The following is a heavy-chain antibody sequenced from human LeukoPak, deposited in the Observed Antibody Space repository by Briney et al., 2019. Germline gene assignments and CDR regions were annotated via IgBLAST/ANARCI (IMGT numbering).Heavy chain of an antibody. CDR1: GFTFSDYY. Sequence: PGGSLRLSCAASGFTFSDYYMSWIRQAPGKGLEWVSYISSSGSTIYYADSVKGRFTISRDNAKNSLYLQMNSLRAEDTAVYYCAREPVAGHDAFDIWGQGTMVTVSS. CDR2: ISSSGSTI. CDR3: AREPVAGHDAFDI. D-gene: IGHD6-19*01. V-gene: IGHV3-11*01. J-gene: IGHJ3*02.